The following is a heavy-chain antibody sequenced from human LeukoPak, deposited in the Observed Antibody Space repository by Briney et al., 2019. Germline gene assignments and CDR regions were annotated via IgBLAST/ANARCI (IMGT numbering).Heavy chain of an antibody. CDR3: ARGRAVTVNYYFDT. CDR2: IYRIGTT. V-gene: IGHV3-23*05. CDR1: GFTFSSYA. D-gene: IGHD6-19*01. J-gene: IGHJ4*02. Sequence: GGSLRLSCAASGFTFSSYAMHWVRQAPGKGLEWVSLIYRIGTTNYADSVRGRFTISRDNSKNTVYLQMNSLRADDTAIYYCARGRAVTVNYYFDTWGQGTLVTVAS.